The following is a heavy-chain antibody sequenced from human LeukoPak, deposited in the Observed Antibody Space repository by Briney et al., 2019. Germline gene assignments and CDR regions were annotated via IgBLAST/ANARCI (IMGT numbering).Heavy chain of an antibody. CDR3: ARSYYDILTGYYNVEAFDI. V-gene: IGHV1-24*01. D-gene: IGHD3-9*01. CDR1: GYTLTELS. J-gene: IGHJ3*02. CDR2: FDPEDGET. Sequence: ASVKVSCKVSGYTLTELSMHWVRQAPGKGLEWMGGFDPEDGETIYAQKFQGRVTMTRDTSISTAYMELSRLRSDDTAVYYCARSYYDILTGYYNVEAFDIWGQGTMVTVSS.